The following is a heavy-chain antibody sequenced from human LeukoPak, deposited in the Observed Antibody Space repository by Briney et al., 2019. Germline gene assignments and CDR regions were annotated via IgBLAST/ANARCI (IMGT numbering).Heavy chain of an antibody. CDR1: GGSFSGYY. Sequence: PSETLSLTCAVYGGSFSGYYRSWIRQPPGKGLEWIGEINHSGSTNYNPSLKSRVTISLDTSKNQFSLKLSSVTAADTAVYYCARGYDFWSGYYRLWGKGTTVTVSS. D-gene: IGHD3-3*01. CDR3: ARGYDFWSGYYRL. CDR2: INHSGST. V-gene: IGHV4-34*01. J-gene: IGHJ6*04.